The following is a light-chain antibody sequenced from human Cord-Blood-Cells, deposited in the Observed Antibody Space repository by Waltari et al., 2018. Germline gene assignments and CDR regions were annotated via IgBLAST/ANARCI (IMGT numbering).Light chain of an antibody. CDR1: SSDVGGYNL. V-gene: IGLV2-23*01. J-gene: IGLJ3*02. Sequence: QSALTQPASVSGSPGQWITISCPGTSSDVGGYNLVSWYQQHPGKAPKLMIYEGSKRPSGVSNRFSGSKSGNTASLTISGLQAEDEADYYCCSYAGSSTWVFGGGTKLTVL. CDR3: CSYAGSSTWV. CDR2: EGS.